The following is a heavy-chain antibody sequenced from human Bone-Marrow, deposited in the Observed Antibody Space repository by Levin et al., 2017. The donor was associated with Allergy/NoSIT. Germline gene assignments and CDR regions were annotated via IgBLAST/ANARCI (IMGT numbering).Heavy chain of an antibody. J-gene: IGHJ4*02. CDR1: GATFSSYS. Sequence: SVKVSCKASGATFSSYSITWGRQAPGQGLEWMGGIIPAFGTSNYAQKFQGRVTITADKSTSTVYMELSSLRSEDTALYYCARLNRPFCSGDCYLDYWGQGTLVTVSS. CDR2: IIPAFGTS. CDR3: ARLNRPFCSGDCYLDY. V-gene: IGHV1-69*06. D-gene: IGHD2-21*02.